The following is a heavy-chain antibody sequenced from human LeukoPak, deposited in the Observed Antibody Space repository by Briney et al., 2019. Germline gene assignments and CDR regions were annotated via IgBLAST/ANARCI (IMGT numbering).Heavy chain of an antibody. CDR1: GGSISSGGYY. V-gene: IGHV4-31*03. CDR2: IYYSGST. J-gene: IGHJ6*02. D-gene: IGHD6-13*01. CDR3: ARVQRLAAAGTSANSYYYGMDV. Sequence: PSETLSLTCTVSGGSISSGGYYWSWIRQHPGKGLEWIGYIYYSGSTYYNPSLKSRVTISVDTSKNQFSLKLSSVTAADTAVYYCARVQRLAAAGTSANSYYYGMDVWGQGTTVTVSS.